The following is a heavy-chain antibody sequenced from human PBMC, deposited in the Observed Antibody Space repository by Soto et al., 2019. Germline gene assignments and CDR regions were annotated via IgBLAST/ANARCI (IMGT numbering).Heavy chain of an antibody. Sequence: XGTLSLTCTVSGGSISSYYWSWIRQPPGKGLEWIGYIYYSGSTNYNPSLKSRVTISVDTSKNQFSLKLSSVTAAGTAVYYCARVPYYYDSSDYWGQGTLVTVSS. CDR1: GGSISSYY. CDR2: IYYSGST. V-gene: IGHV4-59*01. D-gene: IGHD3-22*01. J-gene: IGHJ4*02. CDR3: ARVPYYYDSSDY.